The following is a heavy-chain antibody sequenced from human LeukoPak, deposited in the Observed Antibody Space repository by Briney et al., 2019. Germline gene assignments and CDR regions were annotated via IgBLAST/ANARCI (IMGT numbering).Heavy chain of an antibody. CDR1: GGSVSSGSYY. Sequence: SETLSLTCTVSGGSVSSGSYYWSWIRQPPGKGPEWIGYIYYSGSTNYNPSLKSRVTISLDTSKNQFSLKLSSVTAADTAVYYCARGSHYYDSSGLDNWGQGTLVTVSS. CDR2: IYYSGST. CDR3: ARGSHYYDSSGLDN. V-gene: IGHV4-61*01. J-gene: IGHJ4*02. D-gene: IGHD3-22*01.